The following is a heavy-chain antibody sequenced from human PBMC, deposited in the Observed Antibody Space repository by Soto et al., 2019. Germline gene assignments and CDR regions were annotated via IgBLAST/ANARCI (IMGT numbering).Heavy chain of an antibody. V-gene: IGHV4-31*02. CDR3: ARHPRITRGWHFDL. J-gene: IGHJ2*01. CDR2: IFHSGDT. CDR1: GGSIDTSDYY. D-gene: IGHD1-20*01. Sequence: SETLSLTCTASGGSIDTSDYYWSWIRQQPGKGLEWIGYIFHSGDTYYNPSLTSRLAFSVDTSKNQFSLRLTSVTVADTAMYFCARHPRITRGWHFDLWGRGTLVTVSS.